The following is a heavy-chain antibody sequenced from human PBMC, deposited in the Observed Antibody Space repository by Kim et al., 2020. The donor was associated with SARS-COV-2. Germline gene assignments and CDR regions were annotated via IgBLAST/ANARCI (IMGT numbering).Heavy chain of an antibody. CDR2: FNSDGSST. CDR1: GFTFSSYW. CDR3: GRGKRSGYSFFRPGVVSMDV. J-gene: IGHJ6*02. Sequence: GGSLRLSCAASGFTFSSYWMHWVRQAPGKGLGWVSRFNSDGSSTRYADSVKGRFTISRDNAKNTLYLQMNSVRAEDTAVYYCGRGKRSGYSFFRPGVVSMDVWGQETTVTVSS. D-gene: IGHD5-18*01. V-gene: IGHV3-74*01.